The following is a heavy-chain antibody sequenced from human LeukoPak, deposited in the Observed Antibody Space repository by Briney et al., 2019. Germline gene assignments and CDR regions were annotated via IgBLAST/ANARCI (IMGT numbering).Heavy chain of an antibody. J-gene: IGHJ4*02. CDR2: IYHSGTT. Sequence: AETLSLTCAVSDYPISSNYFWGWIRQPPGKGLEWIGGIYHSGTTYYNPSLKSRVTISVDTSKNQFSLKLSSVTAADTAVYYCARRDYDFWSGHVPFDYWGQGTLVTVSS. CDR3: ARRDYDFWSGHVPFDY. V-gene: IGHV4-38-2*01. CDR1: DYPISSNYF. D-gene: IGHD3-3*01.